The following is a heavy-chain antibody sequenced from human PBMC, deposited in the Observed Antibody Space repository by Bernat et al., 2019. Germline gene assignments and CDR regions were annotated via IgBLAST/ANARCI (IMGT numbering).Heavy chain of an antibody. D-gene: IGHD3-10*01. J-gene: IGHJ6*02. Sequence: EVQLLESGGGLVQPGGSLRLSCAASGFTFSSYAMSWVRQAPGKGLEWVSAISGSGGSTYYADSVKGRFTISRDNSKNSLHLQMNSLRAEDTALYYCAKAHYGSGNNYYHYYGMDVWGQGTTVTVSS. V-gene: IGHV3-23*01. CDR2: ISGSGGST. CDR3: AKAHYGSGNNYYHYYGMDV. CDR1: GFTFSSYA.